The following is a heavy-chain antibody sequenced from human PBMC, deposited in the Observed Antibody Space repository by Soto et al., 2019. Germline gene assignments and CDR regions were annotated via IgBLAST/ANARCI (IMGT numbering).Heavy chain of an antibody. CDR2: INANGDNT. Sequence: GGSLRLSCAASGFTFSTYGMTWARQAPGKGLEWVSTINANGDNTYYADSVKGRFTVSRDNAKNSLYLQMNSVRAEDTAVYYCARAGRGVATPLNWGQGTLVTVSS. V-gene: IGHV3-23*01. CDR1: GFTFSTYG. D-gene: IGHD5-12*01. CDR3: ARAGRGVATPLN. J-gene: IGHJ4*02.